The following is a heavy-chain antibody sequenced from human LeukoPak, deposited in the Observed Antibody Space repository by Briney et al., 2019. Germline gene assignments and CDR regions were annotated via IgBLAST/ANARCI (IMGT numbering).Heavy chain of an antibody. Sequence: SGTLSLTCAVSGGSISSSNWWSWVRQPPGKGLEWIGEIYHSGSTNYNPSLKSRVTISVDTSKNQFSLKLSSVTAADTAVYYCSRGISVLRYFWWFDPWGQGTLVTVSS. J-gene: IGHJ5*02. CDR3: SRGISVLRYFWWFDP. CDR1: GGSISSSNW. CDR2: IYHSGST. V-gene: IGHV4-4*02. D-gene: IGHD3-9*01.